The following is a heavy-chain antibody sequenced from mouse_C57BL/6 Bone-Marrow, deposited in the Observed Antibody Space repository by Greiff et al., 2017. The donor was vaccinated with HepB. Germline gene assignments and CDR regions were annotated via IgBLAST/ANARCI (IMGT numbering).Heavy chain of an antibody. Sequence: ESGPGLVKPSQSLSLTCSVTGYSITSGYYWNWIRQFPGNKLEWMGYISYDGSNNYNPSLKNRISITRDTSKNQFFLKLNSVTTEDTATYYCARAKYYYGRDYFDYWGQGTTLTVSS. V-gene: IGHV3-6*01. CDR3: ARAKYYYGRDYFDY. D-gene: IGHD1-1*01. J-gene: IGHJ2*01. CDR1: GYSITSGYY. CDR2: ISYDGSN.